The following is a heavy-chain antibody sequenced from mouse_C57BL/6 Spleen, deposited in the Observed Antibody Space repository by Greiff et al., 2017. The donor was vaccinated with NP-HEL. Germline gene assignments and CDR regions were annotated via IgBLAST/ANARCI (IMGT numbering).Heavy chain of an antibody. Sequence: LEESGAELAKPGASVKLSCKASGYTFTSYWMHWVKQRPGQGLEWIGYLNPSSGYTKYNQKFKDKATLTADKSSSTAYMQLSSLTYEDSAVYYCARDYYGTSYAMDDWGKGTSVTVSS. CDR2: LNPSSGYT. V-gene: IGHV1-7*01. CDR1: GYTFTSYW. CDR3: ARDYYGTSYAMDD. D-gene: IGHD1-1*01. J-gene: IGHJ4*01.